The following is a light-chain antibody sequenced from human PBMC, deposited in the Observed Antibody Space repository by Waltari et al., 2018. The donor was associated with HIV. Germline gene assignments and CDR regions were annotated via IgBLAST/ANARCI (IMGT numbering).Light chain of an antibody. Sequence: QSVLTQPPSVSGAPGQRVTISCAGSSSNIGAGYGVHWYQQLPGAAPKLLIYAINNRPSGVPDRFSGSKSGTSASLAITGLQAEDEAEYYCQSYDSSLSVIFGGGTKLTVL. V-gene: IGLV1-40*01. CDR3: QSYDSSLSVI. CDR2: AIN. CDR1: SSNIGAGYG. J-gene: IGLJ2*01.